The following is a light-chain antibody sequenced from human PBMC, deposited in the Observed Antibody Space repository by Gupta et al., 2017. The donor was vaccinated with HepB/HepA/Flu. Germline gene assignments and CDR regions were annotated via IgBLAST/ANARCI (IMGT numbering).Light chain of an antibody. V-gene: IGLV3-1*01. CDR2: QDN. CDR1: KLEDKY. CDR3: QAWDSSTVV. Sequence: SYELTQPPSVSVSPGQTATITCSGHKLEDKYACWYQQKPGQSPVVVIYQDNKRPPGIPERFSGSNSGNTATLTISGTQAMDEADYYCQAWDSSTVVFGGGTKVTVL. J-gene: IGLJ2*01.